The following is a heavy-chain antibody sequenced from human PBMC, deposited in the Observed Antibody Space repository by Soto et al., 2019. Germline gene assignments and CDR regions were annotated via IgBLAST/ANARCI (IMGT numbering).Heavy chain of an antibody. D-gene: IGHD3-22*01. CDR1: GFTFSSYW. CDR3: ARGLEVVLYYYDSGGSGYFDY. V-gene: IGHV3-7*01. J-gene: IGHJ4*02. Sequence: GGSLRLSCAASGFTFSSYWMSWVRQAPGKGLEWVANIKQDGSEKYYVDSGKGRFTNSRDNGKNSLYLQMNSLRAEDTAVYYCARGLEVVLYYYDSGGSGYFDYWGQGTLVTVSS. CDR2: IKQDGSEK.